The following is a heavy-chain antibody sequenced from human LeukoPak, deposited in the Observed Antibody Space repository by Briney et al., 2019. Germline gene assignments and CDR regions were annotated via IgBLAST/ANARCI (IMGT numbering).Heavy chain of an antibody. CDR3: AKETPNTGWFDP. Sequence: ASVKVSCKASGYSFTSYGISWVRQAPGQGLEWMGVINPSGDGTNYPQRLQGRVTLTRDTSTSTVYMELSSLRSEDTAIYYCAKETPNTGWFDPWGQGTLVTVSS. J-gene: IGHJ5*02. V-gene: IGHV1-46*01. CDR1: GYSFTSYG. D-gene: IGHD1-14*01. CDR2: INPSGDGT.